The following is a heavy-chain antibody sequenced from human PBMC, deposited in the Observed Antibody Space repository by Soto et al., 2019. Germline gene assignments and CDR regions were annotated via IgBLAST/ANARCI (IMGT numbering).Heavy chain of an antibody. Sequence: QVHLQQWGAGLLKPSETLSLTCAVNGGAFNGYYWTWIRQSPGKGLQWIGEINHSGTVDYNPSLTRRVTFSIATSKKQFSLTLPSVTAADTAVYYCARAGAALVRGSIGGFDYWGQGTLVTVSS. CDR3: ARAGAALVRGSIGGFDY. CDR1: GGAFNGYY. J-gene: IGHJ4*02. D-gene: IGHD3-10*01. V-gene: IGHV4-34*01. CDR2: INHSGTV.